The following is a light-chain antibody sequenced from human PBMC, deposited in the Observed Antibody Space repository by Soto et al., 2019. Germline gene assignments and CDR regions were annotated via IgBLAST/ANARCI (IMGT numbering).Light chain of an antibody. CDR1: QRVSSNF. CDR2: GAS. V-gene: IGKV3-20*01. J-gene: IGKJ4*01. Sequence: EIVLTQSPGNLSLSQGERATLSCRDSQRVSSNFLAWYQEKPGQAPMLLIYGASSRATGIPDRFSGSGSGSDLTLTISRLQPEDFAVYYCRQYGRSLEFAVGGGTKVEIK. CDR3: RQYGRSLEFA.